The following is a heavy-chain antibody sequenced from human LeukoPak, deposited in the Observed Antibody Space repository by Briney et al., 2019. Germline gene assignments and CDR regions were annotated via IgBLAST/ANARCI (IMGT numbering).Heavy chain of an antibody. V-gene: IGHV3-49*03. CDR2: IRSKTYGETK. D-gene: IGHD3-10*01. CDR1: GFTFRDYA. J-gene: IGHJ4*02. Sequence: GGSLRLSCTTSGFTFRDYAMGWFRQAPGKGVEWVAYIRSKTYGETKEYAASVKARFTISRDDSKSIAYLRMNSLKTEDTGVYYCSRVTSGVNSARRGFFDFWGQGTLVTVSS. CDR3: SRVTSGVNSARRGFFDF.